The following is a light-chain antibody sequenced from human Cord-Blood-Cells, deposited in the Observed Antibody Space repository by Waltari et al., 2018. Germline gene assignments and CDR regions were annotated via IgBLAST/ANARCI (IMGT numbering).Light chain of an antibody. CDR2: DVS. Sequence: QSALTQPRSVSGSPGQSVTISCTGTSSDVGGYNYVSWYQQHPGKAPKLMIYDVSKRPSGVPDRFSCSKSGNTASLTISGLQAEDEAYYYCCSYAGSYTVVFGGGTKLTVL. CDR1: SSDVGGYNY. CDR3: CSYAGSYTVV. V-gene: IGLV2-11*01. J-gene: IGLJ2*01.